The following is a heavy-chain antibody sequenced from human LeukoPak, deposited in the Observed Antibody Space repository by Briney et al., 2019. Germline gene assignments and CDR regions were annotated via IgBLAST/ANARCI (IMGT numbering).Heavy chain of an antibody. J-gene: IGHJ4*02. CDR2: ISVYNGNT. Sequence: ASVKVSCKASGYIFSSYGISWVRQAPGQGLEWMGWISVYNGNTNYAQKLQGRVTMTTDTSTSTAYMELRSLRSDDTAVYYCARGIVNWYFDYWGQGTLVTVSS. D-gene: IGHD3-16*02. V-gene: IGHV1-18*01. CDR3: ARGIVNWYFDY. CDR1: GYIFSSYG.